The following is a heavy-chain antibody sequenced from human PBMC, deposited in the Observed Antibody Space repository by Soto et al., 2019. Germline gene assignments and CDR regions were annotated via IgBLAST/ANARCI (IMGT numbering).Heavy chain of an antibody. J-gene: IGHJ6*02. V-gene: IGHV3-30*18. CDR2: ISYDGSNK. CDR3: AKDERYSSSSSYYYYYGMDV. CDR1: GFTLSRYG. D-gene: IGHD6-6*01. Sequence: SRRISGASSGFTLSRYGMPWVGQAPGKCLEWVAVISYDGSNKYYADSVKGRFTISRDNSKNTLYLQMNSLRAEDTAVYYCAKDERYSSSSSYYYYYGMDVWGQGATVTVSS.